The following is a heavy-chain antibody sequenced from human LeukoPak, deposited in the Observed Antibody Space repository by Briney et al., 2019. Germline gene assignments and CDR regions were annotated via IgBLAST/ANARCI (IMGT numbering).Heavy chain of an antibody. Sequence: SETLSLTCTVSGGSITSYFWSWIRQPPGRRLEWIGYIYHSGTTNYGPSLKSRVTISADTSKNQFSLRLTSVTAADTAVYYCAQKAPFSPTYSQQWGQGTLVTVSS. CDR3: AQKAPFSPTYSQQ. CDR1: GGSITSYF. V-gene: IGHV4-59*01. CDR2: IYHSGTT. J-gene: IGHJ1*01. D-gene: IGHD2/OR15-2a*01.